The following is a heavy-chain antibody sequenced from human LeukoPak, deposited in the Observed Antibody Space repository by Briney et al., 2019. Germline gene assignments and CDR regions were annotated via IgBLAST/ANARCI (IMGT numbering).Heavy chain of an antibody. J-gene: IGHJ4*02. D-gene: IGHD3-10*01. CDR1: GGTLSSYA. CDR2: IIPIFGTA. V-gene: IGHV1-69*05. Sequence: SVKVSCKASGGTLSSYAISWVRQAPGQGLEWMGGIIPIFGTANYAQKFQGRVTITTDESTSTAYMELSSLRSEDTAVYYCAREAWFGELSYFDYWGQGTLVTVSS. CDR3: AREAWFGELSYFDY.